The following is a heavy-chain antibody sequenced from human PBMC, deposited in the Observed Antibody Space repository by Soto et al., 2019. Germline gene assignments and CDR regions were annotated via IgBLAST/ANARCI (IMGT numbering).Heavy chain of an antibody. CDR1: GGSISSYY. Sequence: PSETLSLTCTVSGGSISSYYWSWIRQPPGKGLEWIGYIYYSGSTNYNPSLKSRVTISVDTSKNQFSLKLSSVTAADTAVYYCARYSPDYGDYLDYCGQGNLVTVSS. CDR2: IYYSGST. CDR3: ARYSPDYGDYLDY. D-gene: IGHD4-17*01. J-gene: IGHJ4*02. V-gene: IGHV4-59*01.